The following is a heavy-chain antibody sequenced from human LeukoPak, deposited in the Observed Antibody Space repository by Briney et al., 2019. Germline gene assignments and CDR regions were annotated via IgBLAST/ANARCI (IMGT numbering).Heavy chain of an antibody. Sequence: SETLSLTCTVSGGSISSYYWSWIRQPAGKGLEWIGRIYTSGSTNYNPSLKSRVTMSVDTSKNQFSLKLSSVTAADTAVYYCARDFEVPAAILDSGYGMDVWGQGTTVTVSS. CDR1: GGSISSYY. CDR2: IYTSGST. V-gene: IGHV4-4*07. J-gene: IGHJ6*02. CDR3: ARDFEVPAAILDSGYGMDV. D-gene: IGHD2-2*02.